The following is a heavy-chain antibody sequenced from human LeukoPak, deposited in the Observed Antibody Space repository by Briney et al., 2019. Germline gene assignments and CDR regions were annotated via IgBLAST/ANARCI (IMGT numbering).Heavy chain of an antibody. CDR1: GFTFSSYW. V-gene: IGHV3-7*01. D-gene: IGHD3-9*01. Sequence: PGGSLRLSCAASGFTFSSYWMSWVRQAPGKGLEWVANIKQDGSEKYYVDSVKGRFTISRDNAKNSLYLQMNSLRAEDTAVYYCARRPRTGYYNYYYYYMDVWGKGTTVTVSS. J-gene: IGHJ6*03. CDR3: ARRPRTGYYNYYYYYMDV. CDR2: IKQDGSEK.